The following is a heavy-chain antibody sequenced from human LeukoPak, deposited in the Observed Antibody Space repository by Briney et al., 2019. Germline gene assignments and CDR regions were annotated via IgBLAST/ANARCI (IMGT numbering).Heavy chain of an antibody. CDR1: GFNFDDYV. D-gene: IGHD3-9*01. J-gene: IGHJ5*02. CDR3: ARDFNILTGGT. V-gene: IGHV3-23*01. Sequence: GGSLRLSCAASGFNFDDYVMTWVRQAPGKGLEWVSAISGSGGSTYYADSVKGRFTISRDNAKNSLYLQMNSLRAEDTAVYYCARDFNILTGGTWGQGTLVTVSS. CDR2: ISGSGGST.